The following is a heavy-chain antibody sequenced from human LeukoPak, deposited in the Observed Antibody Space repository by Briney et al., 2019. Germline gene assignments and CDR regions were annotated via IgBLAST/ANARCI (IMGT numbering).Heavy chain of an antibody. CDR3: ARMGPYSSSPAYWYVDL. D-gene: IGHD6-6*01. CDR1: GGSISSTSYY. CDR2: IYYSGST. Sequence: KPSETLSLTCTVSGGSISSTSYYWGWIRQPPGKGLEWIGSIYYSGSTYYNPSLKSRVTISVDTSKNEFSLNLSSVTAADTAVYYCARMGPYSSSPAYWYVDLWGRGTLVTVSS. J-gene: IGHJ2*01. V-gene: IGHV4-39*07.